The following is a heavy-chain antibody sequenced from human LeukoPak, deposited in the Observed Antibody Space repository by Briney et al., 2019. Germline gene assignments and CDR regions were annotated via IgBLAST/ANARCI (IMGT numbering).Heavy chain of an antibody. V-gene: IGHV3-33*01. J-gene: IGHJ5*02. Sequence: PGGSLTLSCAASGFTFSSFGMHWVRQAPGKGLEWVAVIWYDASDRYYADSVKGWFTISRDNSKNTLFLQMNSLRDDDTAVYYCVRGVGVSRFNYFDPWGQGTLVVVSS. D-gene: IGHD5-24*01. CDR3: VRGVGVSRFNYFDP. CDR1: GFTFSSFG. CDR2: IWYDASDR.